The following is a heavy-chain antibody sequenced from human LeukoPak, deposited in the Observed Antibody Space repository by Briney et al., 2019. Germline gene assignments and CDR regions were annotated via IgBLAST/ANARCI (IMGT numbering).Heavy chain of an antibody. CDR1: GYTLTELS. CDR2: FDPEDGET. CDR3: ATDFYGGKSLRY. D-gene: IGHD4-23*01. J-gene: IGHJ4*02. V-gene: IGHV1-24*01. Sequence: GASVKVSCKVSGYTLTELSMHWVRQAPGKGLEWMGGFDPEDGETIYAQKFRGRVTMTEDTSTDTAYMELSSLRSEDTAVYYCATDFYGGKSLRYWGQGTLVTVSS.